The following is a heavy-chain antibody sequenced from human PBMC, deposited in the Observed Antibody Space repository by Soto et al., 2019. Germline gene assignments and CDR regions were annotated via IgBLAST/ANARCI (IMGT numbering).Heavy chain of an antibody. CDR3: AKCPRLLLVFAAFDI. D-gene: IGHD3-22*01. V-gene: IGHV3-23*01. Sequence: PGGSLRLSCAASGFTFSSYAMSWVRQAPGRGLEWVSAISGSGGSTYYADSVKGRFTISGDNSKNTLYLQMNSLRAEDTAVYYCAKCPRLLLVFAAFDIWGQGTMVTVSS. CDR1: GFTFSSYA. CDR2: ISGSGGST. J-gene: IGHJ3*02.